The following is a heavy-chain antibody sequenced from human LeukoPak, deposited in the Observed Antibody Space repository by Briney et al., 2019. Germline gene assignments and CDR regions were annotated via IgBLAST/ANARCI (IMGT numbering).Heavy chain of an antibody. CDR3: ASLRERSYYARGFDY. CDR1: GGSISSSSYY. D-gene: IGHD1-26*01. CDR2: IYYSGST. Sequence: SETLSLTCTVSGGSISSSSYYWGWIRQPPGKGLEWIGSIYYSGSTYYNPSLKSRVTISVDTSKNQFSLKLSSVTAANTAVYYCASLRERSYYARGFDYWGQGTLVTVSS. V-gene: IGHV4-39*01. J-gene: IGHJ4*02.